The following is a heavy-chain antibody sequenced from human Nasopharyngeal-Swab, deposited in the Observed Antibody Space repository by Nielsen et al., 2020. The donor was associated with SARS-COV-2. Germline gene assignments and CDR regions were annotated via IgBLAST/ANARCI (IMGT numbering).Heavy chain of an antibody. CDR3: ARDQNGY. J-gene: IGHJ4*02. Sequence: GESLKISCAASGFTFSSYNMNWVRQAPGKGLEWVSSITTSSSYFYYADSVKGRFTIFRDNAKNSLYLQMNSLRAEDTAVYYCARDQNGYWGQEILVTVSS. CDR2: ITTSSSYF. D-gene: IGHD2-8*01. V-gene: IGHV3-21*06. CDR1: GFTFSSYN.